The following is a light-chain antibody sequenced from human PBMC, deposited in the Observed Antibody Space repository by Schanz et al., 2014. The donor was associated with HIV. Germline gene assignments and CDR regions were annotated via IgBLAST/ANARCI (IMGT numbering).Light chain of an antibody. V-gene: IGKV3-20*01. CDR3: QQYYNWPPRDT. CDR2: DAS. Sequence: EIVLTQSPGTLSLSPGERATLSCRASQSVSSSYLAWYQQIPGQAPRLLIYDASNRATGIPARFSGSGSGTDFTLTISSLEPEDFAVYYCQQYYNWPPRDTFGQGTKLEIK. CDR1: QSVSSSY. J-gene: IGKJ2*01.